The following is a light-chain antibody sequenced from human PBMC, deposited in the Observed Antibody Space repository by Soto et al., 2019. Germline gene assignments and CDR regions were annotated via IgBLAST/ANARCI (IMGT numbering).Light chain of an antibody. CDR2: RTF. J-gene: IGKJ4*01. V-gene: IGKV3-20*01. CDR1: QSIASSY. CDR3: QQCSRPPLT. Sequence: EIVLTQSPGTLSLSPGERATLSCRASQSIASSYLAWYQQKPGQPPRLLLYRTFNRATGIPDRFSGSVSGTDFTLTISRLEPEDFAVYFCQQCSRPPLTFGGGTKVEI.